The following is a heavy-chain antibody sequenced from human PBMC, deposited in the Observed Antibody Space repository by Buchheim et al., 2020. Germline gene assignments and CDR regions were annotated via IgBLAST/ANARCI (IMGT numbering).Heavy chain of an antibody. CDR2: MNPNSGNT. CDR3: ARGLKDCSGGSCYPYYYYYYYMDV. Sequence: QVQLVQSGAEVKKPGASVKVSCKASGYTFTSYDINWVRQATGQGLEWMGWMNPNSGNTGYAQKFQGRVTMTRNTSLSTASMELSSLKSEDTAVYYCARGLKDCSGGSCYPYYYYYYYMDVWGKRTT. CDR1: GYTFTSYD. J-gene: IGHJ6*03. V-gene: IGHV1-8*01. D-gene: IGHD2-15*01.